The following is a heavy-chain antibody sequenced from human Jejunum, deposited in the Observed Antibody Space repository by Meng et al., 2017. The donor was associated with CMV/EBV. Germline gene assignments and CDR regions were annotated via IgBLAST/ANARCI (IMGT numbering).Heavy chain of an antibody. V-gene: IGHV1-3*01. CDR2: INAGTGHT. D-gene: IGHD6-19*01. Sequence: CKASGYTFTDYGMHWVRQAPGQRLEWMGWINAGTGHTQYSQSFQGRVTFTRDTSASTAYVELSSLTSEDTAVYYCAREGTVSGLDLDYWGQGTLVTVSS. J-gene: IGHJ4*02. CDR1: GYTFTDYG. CDR3: AREGTVSGLDLDY.